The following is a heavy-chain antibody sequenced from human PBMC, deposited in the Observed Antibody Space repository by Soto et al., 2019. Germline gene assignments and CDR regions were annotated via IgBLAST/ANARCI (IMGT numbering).Heavy chain of an antibody. CDR1: GDSVSSGTSY. CDR2: IHHSGST. CDR3: ARRTMVRGLTGYYYGMDV. V-gene: IGHV4-61*01. D-gene: IGHD3-10*01. J-gene: IGHJ6*02. Sequence: SETLSLTCTVSGDSVSSGTSYWNWIRQPPGKGQEWIGYIHHSGSTNYNPSLKSRVTISVDTSKNQFSLKLSSVTAADTAVYYCARRTMVRGLTGYYYGMDVWGQGTTVTVSS.